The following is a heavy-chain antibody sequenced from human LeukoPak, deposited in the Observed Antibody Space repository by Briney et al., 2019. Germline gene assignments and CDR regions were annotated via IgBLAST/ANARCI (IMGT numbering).Heavy chain of an antibody. CDR3: ARGSSFDGYCSAGACDAGYYDS. D-gene: IGHD2-15*01. V-gene: IGHV4-34*01. J-gene: IGHJ4*02. Sequence: SETLSLTRAVYGESFSAYFWNWIRQAPGKPLEYIGEINHRGSSHYNPSLKTRVTLSVDTSKNQFSLKLTSVTAADTAVYFCARGSSFDGYCSAGACDAGYYDSWGQGTPVTVSS. CDR1: GESFSAYF. CDR2: INHRGSS.